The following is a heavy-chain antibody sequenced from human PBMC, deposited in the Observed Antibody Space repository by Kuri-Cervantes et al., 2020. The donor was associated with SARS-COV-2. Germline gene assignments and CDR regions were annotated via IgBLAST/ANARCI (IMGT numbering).Heavy chain of an antibody. CDR1: GYSISSGYY. J-gene: IGHJ5*02. CDR3: ARSYYDFWSGYENAYNWFDP. D-gene: IGHD3-3*01. CDR2: IYHSGST. Sequence: SQTLSLTCAVSGYSISSGYYWGWIRQPPGKGLEWIGSIYHSGSTYYNPSLKSRVTISVDTSKNQFSLKLSSVTAADTAVYYCARSYYDFWSGYENAYNWFDPWGQGTLVTVSS. V-gene: IGHV4-38-2*01.